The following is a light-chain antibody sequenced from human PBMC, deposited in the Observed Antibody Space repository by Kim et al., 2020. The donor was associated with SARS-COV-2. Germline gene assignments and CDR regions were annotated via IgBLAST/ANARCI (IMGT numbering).Light chain of an antibody. Sequence: GISSCTGHSSNIGACYDVHWYQQLPGTAPKLLIYGNSNRPSGVPDRFSGSKSGTSASLAITGLQAEDEADYYCQSYDSSLSALYVFGTGTKVTVL. CDR1: SSNIGACYD. V-gene: IGLV1-40*01. J-gene: IGLJ1*01. CDR2: GNS. CDR3: QSYDSSLSALYV.